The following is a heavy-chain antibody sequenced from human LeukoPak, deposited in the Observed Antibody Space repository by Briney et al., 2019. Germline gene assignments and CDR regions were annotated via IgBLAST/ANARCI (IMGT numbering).Heavy chain of an antibody. CDR1: GFTFSSYA. Sequence: GGSLRLSCAASGFTFSSYAMHWVRHAPGKGLEYVAAISTNEGSTYYANSVKGRFTISRDNSKNTLYLQMGSLRDEDMAVYYCARGASTTVTIFDYWGQGTLVTVSS. CDR3: ARGASTTVTIFDY. CDR2: ISTNEGST. V-gene: IGHV3-64*01. D-gene: IGHD4-17*01. J-gene: IGHJ4*02.